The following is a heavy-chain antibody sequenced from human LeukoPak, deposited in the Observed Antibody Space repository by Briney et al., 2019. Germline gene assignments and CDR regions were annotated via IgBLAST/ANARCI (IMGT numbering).Heavy chain of an antibody. D-gene: IGHD6-19*01. J-gene: IGHJ4*02. Sequence: GASVKVSCKASGYTFTSYDINWVRQATGQGLEWMGWMNPNSGGTNYAQKFQGRVTMTRDTSISTAYMELSRLRSDDTAVYYCARTRFSSGWYDYWGQGTLVTVSS. CDR2: MNPNSGGT. CDR1: GYTFTSYD. V-gene: IGHV1-2*02. CDR3: ARTRFSSGWYDY.